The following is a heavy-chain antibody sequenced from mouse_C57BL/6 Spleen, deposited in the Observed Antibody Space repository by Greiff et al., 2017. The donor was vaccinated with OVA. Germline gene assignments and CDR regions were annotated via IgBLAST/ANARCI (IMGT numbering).Heavy chain of an antibody. V-gene: IGHV1-18*01. CDR1: GYTFTDYN. D-gene: IGHD2-4*01. Sequence: EVQLVESGPELVKPGASVKIPCKASGYTFTDYNMDWVKQSHGKSLEWIGDINPNNGGTIYNQKFKGKATLTVDKSSSTAYMELRSLTSEDTAVYYCARRTYYDYVYWYFDVWGTGTTVTVSS. CDR3: ARRTYYDYVYWYFDV. CDR2: INPNNGGT. J-gene: IGHJ1*03.